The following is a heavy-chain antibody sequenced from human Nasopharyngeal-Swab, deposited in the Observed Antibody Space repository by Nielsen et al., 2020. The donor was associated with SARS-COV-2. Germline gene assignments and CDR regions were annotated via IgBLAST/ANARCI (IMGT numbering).Heavy chain of an antibody. CDR2: ISYDGSNK. CDR3: ARVDGWFGELFVDY. D-gene: IGHD3-10*01. J-gene: IGHJ4*02. Sequence: GGSLRLSCAASGFTVSSNYMSWVRQAPGKGLEWVAVISYDGSNKYYADSVKGRFTISRDNSKNTLYLQMNSLRAEDTAVYYCARVDGWFGELFVDYWGQGTLVTVSS. CDR1: GFTVSSNY. V-gene: IGHV3-30-3*01.